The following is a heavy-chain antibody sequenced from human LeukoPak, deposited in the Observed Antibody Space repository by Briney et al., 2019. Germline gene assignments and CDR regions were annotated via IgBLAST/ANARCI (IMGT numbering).Heavy chain of an antibody. CDR3: AQLTASDY. V-gene: IGHV3-30*04. Sequence: PGGSLRLSCAASGFTFSSYAMHWVRQAPGKGLEWVAVISYDGSNKYYADSVKGRFTISRDNSKNPLYLQMNSLRAEDTAVYYCAQLTASDYWGQGNLVTVSS. D-gene: IGHD2-2*01. J-gene: IGHJ4*02. CDR1: GFTFSSYA. CDR2: ISYDGSNK.